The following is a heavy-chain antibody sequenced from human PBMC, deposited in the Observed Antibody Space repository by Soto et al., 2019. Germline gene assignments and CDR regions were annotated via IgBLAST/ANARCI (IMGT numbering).Heavy chain of an antibody. CDR2: IYKSGST. CDR1: GGSISSDY. V-gene: IGHV4-59*08. Sequence: SETLSLTCTVSGGSISSDYWSWIRQPPGKGLEWIGYIYKSGSTNYNPSLKNRVTISVDTSKNQFSLKLTSVTAADTAVYYCARRVGYYDILTGYSTNWFDPWGQGTLVTVSS. J-gene: IGHJ5*02. CDR3: ARRVGYYDILTGYSTNWFDP. D-gene: IGHD3-9*01.